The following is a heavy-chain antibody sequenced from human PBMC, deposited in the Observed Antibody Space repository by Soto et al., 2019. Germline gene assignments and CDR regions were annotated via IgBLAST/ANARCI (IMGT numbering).Heavy chain of an antibody. Sequence: GASVKVSCKASGYTFTSYGISWVRQAPGQGLEWMGWISAYNGNTNYAQKLQGRVTMTTDTSTSTAYMELRSLRSDDTAVYYCARDRYPSYDSSGYYYIWGQGTLVTVSS. CDR3: ARDRYPSYDSSGYYYI. V-gene: IGHV1-18*01. J-gene: IGHJ4*02. CDR1: GYTFTSYG. CDR2: ISAYNGNT. D-gene: IGHD3-22*01.